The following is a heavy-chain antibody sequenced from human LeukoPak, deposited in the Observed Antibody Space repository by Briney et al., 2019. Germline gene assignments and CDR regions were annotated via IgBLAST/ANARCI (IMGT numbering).Heavy chain of an antibody. V-gene: IGHV3-48*04. D-gene: IGHD6-13*01. CDR2: INSSSSTI. J-gene: IGHJ5*02. CDR3: ARESGIAAAGGTNWFDP. CDR1: GFTFSSYS. Sequence: GGSLRLSCAASGFTFSSYSMNWLRQAPGKGLEWVSYINSSSSTIYYADPVKGRFTISRDNAKNSLYVQMNSLRAEDTAVYYCARESGIAAAGGTNWFDPGGQGTLVTVSS.